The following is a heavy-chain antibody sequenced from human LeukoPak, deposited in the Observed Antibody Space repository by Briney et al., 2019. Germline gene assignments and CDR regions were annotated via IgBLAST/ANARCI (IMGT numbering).Heavy chain of an antibody. J-gene: IGHJ5*02. Sequence: GASVKVSCKASGYTFTSYDINWVRQATGQGLEWMGWMNPNSGNTGYAQKFQGRVTITRNTSISTAYMELSSLRSEDTAVYYCARGIAVAGTVWFDPWGQGTLVTVSS. CDR1: GYTFTSYD. V-gene: IGHV1-8*03. CDR3: ARGIAVAGTVWFDP. CDR2: MNPNSGNT. D-gene: IGHD6-19*01.